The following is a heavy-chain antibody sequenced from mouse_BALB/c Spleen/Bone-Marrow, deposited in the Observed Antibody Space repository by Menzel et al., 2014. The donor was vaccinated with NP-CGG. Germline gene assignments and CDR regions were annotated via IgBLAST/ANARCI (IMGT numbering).Heavy chain of an antibody. D-gene: IGHD2-4*01. CDR2: IYPGNVNT. CDR1: GYTFTSYY. J-gene: IGHJ4*01. V-gene: IGHV1S56*01. Sequence: VQLQQSGPELVKPGASVRISCKASGYTFTSYYIHWVKQRPGLGLEWIGWIYPGNVNTKYNERFKGKATLTADKSSSTAYMQVSSLTSEDSAVYFCARSYDYDGNYAMDYWGQGTSVTVSS. CDR3: ARSYDYDGNYAMDY.